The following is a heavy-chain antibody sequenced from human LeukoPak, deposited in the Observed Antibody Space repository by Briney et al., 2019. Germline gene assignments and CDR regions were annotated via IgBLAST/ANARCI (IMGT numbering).Heavy chain of an antibody. CDR1: GFTFSGYA. D-gene: IGHD3-10*01. J-gene: IGHJ4*02. CDR3: ATYGSGANYRRAFDY. V-gene: IGHV3-23*01. Sequence: PGGSLRLSCAASGFTFSGYAMSWVRQAPGGGVEGGSGITSSGGTTYYAESVKGRLTISRDNSKSTLYLEMNSVKVEDTAGYYCATYGSGANYRRAFDYWGQGTLVTVSS. CDR2: ITSSGGTT.